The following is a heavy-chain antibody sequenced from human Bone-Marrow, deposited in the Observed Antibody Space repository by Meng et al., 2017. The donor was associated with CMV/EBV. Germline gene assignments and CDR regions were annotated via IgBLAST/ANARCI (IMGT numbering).Heavy chain of an antibody. CDR3: VGEGRYRGGVGFDP. V-gene: IGHV3-9*01. D-gene: IGHD1-26*01. Sequence: SLKISCAASGFTFDDYAMHWVRQAPGKGLEWVSGISWNSGSIGYADPVKGRFTISRENAKNSLYLQMNSLRAEDTAVYYCVGEGRYRGGVGFDPWGQGTLVTVSS. CDR1: GFTFDDYA. CDR2: ISWNSGSI. J-gene: IGHJ5*02.